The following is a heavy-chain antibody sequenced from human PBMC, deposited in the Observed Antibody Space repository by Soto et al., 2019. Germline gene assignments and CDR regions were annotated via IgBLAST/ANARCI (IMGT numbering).Heavy chain of an antibody. D-gene: IGHD3-10*01. V-gene: IGHV1-2*04. CDR2: ISLKSGST. J-gene: IGHJ5*02. Sequence: QVRLVQSGAEARRPGASVKVSCKASGDSFTGYYIHWVRQAPGQGLEWMGWISLKSGSTNFAEKFRGWATVTRDTSTSTAYLELSSLTSNAAAVYYCALSSGSYSKWFDPWGQGTLVTVFS. CDR1: GDSFTGYY. CDR3: ALSSGSYSKWFDP.